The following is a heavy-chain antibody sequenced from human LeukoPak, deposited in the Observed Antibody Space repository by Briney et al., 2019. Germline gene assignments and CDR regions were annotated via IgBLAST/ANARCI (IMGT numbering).Heavy chain of an antibody. CDR1: GGSISSGGYY. J-gene: IGHJ4*02. Sequence: PSETLSLTCTVSGGSISSGGYYWSWIRQHPGKGLEWIGYIYYSGSTYYNPSLKSRVTISVDTSKNQFSLKLSSVTAADTAVYYCARVVLQYGDSGLYFDYWGQGTLVTVSS. CDR2: IYYSGST. V-gene: IGHV4-31*03. D-gene: IGHD4-17*01. CDR3: ARVVLQYGDSGLYFDY.